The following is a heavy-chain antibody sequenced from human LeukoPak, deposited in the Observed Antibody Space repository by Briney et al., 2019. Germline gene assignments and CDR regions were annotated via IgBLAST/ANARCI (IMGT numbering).Heavy chain of an antibody. Sequence: GGSLRLSCAASGFTFSSYAMHWVRQASGKGLEWVAVISYDGSNKYYADSVKGRFTISRDNSKNTLYLQMNSLRAEDTAVYYCARDRGPRFSSAMVYAIPCWFDPWGQGTLVTVSS. D-gene: IGHD2-8*01. CDR1: GFTFSSYA. CDR2: ISYDGSNK. J-gene: IGHJ5*02. CDR3: ARDRGPRFSSAMVYAIPCWFDP. V-gene: IGHV3-30*04.